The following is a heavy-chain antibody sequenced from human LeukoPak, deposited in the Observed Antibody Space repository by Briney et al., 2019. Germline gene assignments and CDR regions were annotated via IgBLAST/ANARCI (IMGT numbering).Heavy chain of an antibody. Sequence: GGSLRLSCAASGFTFSSYDMSWVRQAPGSGLEWVSGITGSGGSTYYADSVKGRFTISRDNSKNTLYLQMNRLRAEDTAVYYCAKGNWGERLDWYFDLWGRGTLVTVSS. CDR1: GFTFSSYD. CDR3: AKGNWGERLDWYFDL. CDR2: ITGSGGST. V-gene: IGHV3-23*01. D-gene: IGHD1-26*01. J-gene: IGHJ2*01.